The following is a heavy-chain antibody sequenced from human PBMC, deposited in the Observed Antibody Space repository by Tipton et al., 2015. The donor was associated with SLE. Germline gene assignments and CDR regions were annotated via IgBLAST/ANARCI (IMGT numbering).Heavy chain of an antibody. V-gene: IGHV4-34*01. CDR3: ARGPSGGATDARFDL. J-gene: IGHJ2*01. CDR2: INHSGST. D-gene: IGHD5-12*01. CDR1: GGSISSYY. Sequence: LRLSCTVSGGSISSYYWSWIRQPPGKGLEWIGEINHSGSTNYNPSLKSRVTISVDTSKNQFSLKLSSVTAADTAVYYCARGPSGGATDARFDLWGRGTLVTVSS.